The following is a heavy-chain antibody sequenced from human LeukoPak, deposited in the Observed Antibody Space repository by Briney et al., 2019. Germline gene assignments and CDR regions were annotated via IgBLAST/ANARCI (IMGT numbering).Heavy chain of an antibody. CDR2: IYYSGST. CDR3: AAGSGSYGTVEIDY. D-gene: IGHD3-10*01. V-gene: IGHV4-31*03. CDR1: GGSISSSSYY. Sequence: SETLSLTCTVSGGSISSSSYYSSWVRQRPGKGLEWIGYIYYSGSTYYNPSLKSRVTISVDTSKNQFSLKLSSVTAADTAVYYCAAGSGSYGTVEIDYWGQGTLVTVSS. J-gene: IGHJ4*02.